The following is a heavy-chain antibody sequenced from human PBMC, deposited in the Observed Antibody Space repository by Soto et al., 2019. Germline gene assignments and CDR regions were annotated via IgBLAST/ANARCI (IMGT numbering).Heavy chain of an antibody. Sequence: ASVKVSCKASGYTFTSYAMHWVRQAPGQRLEWMGWINAGNGNTKYSQKFQGRVTITRDTSASTAYMELSSLRSEDTAVYYCARVGSYGDYLFDYWGQGTLVTVSS. CDR3: ARVGSYGDYLFDY. CDR1: GYTFTSYA. V-gene: IGHV1-3*01. J-gene: IGHJ4*02. D-gene: IGHD4-17*01. CDR2: INAGNGNT.